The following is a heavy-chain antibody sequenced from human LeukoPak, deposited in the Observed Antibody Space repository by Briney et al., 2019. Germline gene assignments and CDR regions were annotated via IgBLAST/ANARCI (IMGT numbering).Heavy chain of an antibody. CDR1: GASINSYY. D-gene: IGHD2-15*01. CDR3: ARGSRTFGVVVVVATAGDAFDI. V-gene: IGHV4-59*08. CDR2: IYYSGST. J-gene: IGHJ3*02. Sequence: PSETLSLACTVSGASINSYYWSWIRQPPGKGREWIGYIYYSGSTYYNPSLKSRVTISVDTSKTQFSLKLSSLTAADTAVYYCARGSRTFGVVVVVATAGDAFDIWGQGTMVTVSS.